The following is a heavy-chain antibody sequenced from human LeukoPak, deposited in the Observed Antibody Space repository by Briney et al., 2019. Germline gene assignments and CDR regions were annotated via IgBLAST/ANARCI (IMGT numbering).Heavy chain of an antibody. CDR3: ARDKSSGWSPLDI. D-gene: IGHD6-19*01. V-gene: IGHV3-7*03. CDR2: IKQDGSEK. J-gene: IGHJ3*02. CDR1: GFTFSNSW. Sequence: PGGSLRLSCAASGFTFSNSWMSWVRQAPGKGLEWVANIKQDGSEKYYVDSVKGRFTISRDNSKNSLYLQLISLRAEDTAVYYCARDKSSGWSPLDIWGQGTMVTVSS.